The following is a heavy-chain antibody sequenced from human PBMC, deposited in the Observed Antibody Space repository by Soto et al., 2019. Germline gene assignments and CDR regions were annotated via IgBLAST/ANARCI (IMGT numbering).Heavy chain of an antibody. D-gene: IGHD2-2*01. CDR2: TYYRSKWYN. J-gene: IGHJ6*03. CDR3: ARGGIGCSSTSCYGRGYYYYYYMDV. Sequence: SQTLSLTCAISGDSVSSNSAAWNWIRQSPSRGLEWLGRTYYRSKWYNDYAVSVKSRITINPDTSKNQFSLQLNSVTPEETAVYYCARGGIGCSSTSCYGRGYYYYYYMDVWGKGTTVTVSS. CDR1: GDSVSSNSAA. V-gene: IGHV6-1*01.